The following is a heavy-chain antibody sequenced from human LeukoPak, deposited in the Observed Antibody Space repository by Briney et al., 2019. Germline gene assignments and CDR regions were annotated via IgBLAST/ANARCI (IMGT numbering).Heavy chain of an antibody. CDR3: ARARNFDWPSCDY. D-gene: IGHD3-9*01. V-gene: IGHV4-59*01. J-gene: IGHJ4*02. Sequence: SETLSLTCTVSGGSISSYYWRWLRQPPGKGLEWIGYIYYFGSTNYNPSLKSRVTISVDTSKNQFSLKLSSVTAADTAVFYCARARNFDWPSCDYWGQGTLVTVSS. CDR2: IYYFGST. CDR1: GGSISSYY.